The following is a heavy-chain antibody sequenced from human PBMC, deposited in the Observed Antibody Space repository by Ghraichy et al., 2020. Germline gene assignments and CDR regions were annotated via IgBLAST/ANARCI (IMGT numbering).Heavy chain of an antibody. J-gene: IGHJ3*01. CDR1: GYTFTNYG. CDR2: INGYNGNT. D-gene: IGHD2-21*01. V-gene: IGHV1-18*04. CDR3: ARQSRGVGIAIRPSASDV. Sequence: ASVKVSCKASGYTFTNYGINWMRQAPGQGPEWMGWINGYNGNTKTARKFQDRVTMTTDTSTSTAYMDLRSLRFDDTAMYYCARQSRGVGIAIRPSASDVWGQGTMITVSA.